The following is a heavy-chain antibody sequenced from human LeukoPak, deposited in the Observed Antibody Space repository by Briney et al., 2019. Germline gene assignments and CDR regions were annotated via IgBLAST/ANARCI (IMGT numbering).Heavy chain of an antibody. D-gene: IGHD7-27*01. CDR2: ISYSGST. CDR1: GGSISNYY. CDR3: ARGLGIPNFDY. J-gene: IGHJ4*02. V-gene: IGHV4-59*12. Sequence: SETLSLTCTVSGGSISNYYWSWIRQPPGKGLEWIGYISYSGSTNYNPSLRSRVTISVDTSKNQFSLKLSSVTAADTAVYYCARGLGIPNFDYWGQGTLVTVSS.